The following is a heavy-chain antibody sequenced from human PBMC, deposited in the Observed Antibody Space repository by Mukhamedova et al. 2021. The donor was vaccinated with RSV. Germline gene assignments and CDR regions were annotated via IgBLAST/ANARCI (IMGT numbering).Heavy chain of an antibody. J-gene: IGHJ4*02. CDR2: FDPEDGET. CDR3: ATDRLAATIEFDY. Sequence: ELSMHWVRQAPGKGLEWMGGFDPEDGETIHAQKFQGRVTMTEDTSTDTAYMELSSLRSEVTAVYYCATDRLAATIEFDYWGQGTL. D-gene: IGHD6-13*01. V-gene: IGHV1-24*01. CDR1: ELS.